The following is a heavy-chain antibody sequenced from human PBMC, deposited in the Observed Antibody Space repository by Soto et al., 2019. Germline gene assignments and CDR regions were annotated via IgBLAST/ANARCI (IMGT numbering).Heavy chain of an antibody. J-gene: IGHJ4*02. D-gene: IGHD5-12*01. CDR2: IIPIFGTT. Sequence: QVQLVHSGAEVKKPGSSVKVSCKTSGDIFSGYSISWVRQAPGQGLEWMGGIIPIFGTTNYAQRFHGRVTITADKSTSTVYMELYSLKSEDTALYYCARDLGSGYDPGDYWGQGTLVTVSS. CDR3: ARDLGSGYDPGDY. V-gene: IGHV1-69*14. CDR1: GDIFSGYS.